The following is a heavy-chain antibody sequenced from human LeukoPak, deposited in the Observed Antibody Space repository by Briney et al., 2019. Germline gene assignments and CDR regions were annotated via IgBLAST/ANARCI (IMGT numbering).Heavy chain of an antibody. Sequence: GGSLRLSCAASGFTFTAYTINWVRQAPGKGLEWVSYISGSTTDIYYADSVKGRFTISRDNAKNSLHLQMNSLRAEDTAVYYCVKPYYFSSGSLNWGQGTLVTVSS. CDR3: VKPYYFSSGSLN. V-gene: IGHV3-21*01. CDR2: ISGSTTDI. J-gene: IGHJ4*02. CDR1: GFTFTAYT. D-gene: IGHD3-10*01.